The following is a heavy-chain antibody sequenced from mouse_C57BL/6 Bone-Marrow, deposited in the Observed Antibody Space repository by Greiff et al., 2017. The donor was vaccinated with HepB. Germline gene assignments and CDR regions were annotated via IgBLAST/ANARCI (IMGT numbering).Heavy chain of an antibody. V-gene: IGHV5-6*01. D-gene: IGHD1-1*01. CDR3: ASLTTVVSYWYFDV. J-gene: IGHJ1*03. Sequence: EVHLVESGGDLVKPGGSLKLSCAASGFTFSSYGMSWVRQTPDKRLEWVATISSGGSYTYYPDSVKGRFTISRDNAKNTLYLQMSSLKSEDTAMYYCASLTTVVSYWYFDVWGTGTTVTVSS. CDR2: ISSGGSYT. CDR1: GFTFSSYG.